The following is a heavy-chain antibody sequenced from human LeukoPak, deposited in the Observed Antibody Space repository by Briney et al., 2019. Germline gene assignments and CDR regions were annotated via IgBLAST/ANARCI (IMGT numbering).Heavy chain of an antibody. J-gene: IGHJ4*02. D-gene: IGHD3-22*01. CDR3: ARDGSGYSFDY. CDR1: GGSICSGSYY. CDR2: IYTSGST. Sequence: SQTLSLTCTVSGGSICSGSYYWSWIRQPAGKGLEWIGRIYTSGSTNYNPSLKSRVTISVDTSKNQFSLKLSSMTAADTAVYYCARDGSGYSFDYWGQGTLVTVSS. V-gene: IGHV4-61*02.